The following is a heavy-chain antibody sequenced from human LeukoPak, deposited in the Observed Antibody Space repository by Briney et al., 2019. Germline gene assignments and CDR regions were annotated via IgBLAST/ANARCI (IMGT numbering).Heavy chain of an antibody. Sequence: PSETLSLTCTVSGGSISSYYWSWIRQSPGKGLECIGYIHYTGSTNYNPSLKSRVTISVETSKNQFSLKLNSVTAADTAVYYCARAAQLAQINDFVYDAFDIWGQGTMVTVSS. CDR1: GGSISSYY. CDR3: ARAAQLAQINDFVYDAFDI. CDR2: IHYTGST. D-gene: IGHD6-6*01. J-gene: IGHJ3*02. V-gene: IGHV4-59*01.